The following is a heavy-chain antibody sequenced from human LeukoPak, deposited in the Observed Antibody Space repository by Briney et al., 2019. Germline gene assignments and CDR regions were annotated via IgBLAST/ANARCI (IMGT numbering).Heavy chain of an antibody. CDR1: GGSISSYC. CDR2: IYYSGST. CDR3: ASTSIMITFGGVIGLYGMDV. J-gene: IGHJ6*02. D-gene: IGHD3-16*02. Sequence: PSETLSLTCTVSGGSISSYCWSWIRQPPGKGLEWIGYIYYSGSTNYNPSLKSRVTISVDTSKNQFSLKLSSVTAADTAVYYCASTSIMITFGGVIGLYGMDVWGQGTTVTVSS. V-gene: IGHV4-59*01.